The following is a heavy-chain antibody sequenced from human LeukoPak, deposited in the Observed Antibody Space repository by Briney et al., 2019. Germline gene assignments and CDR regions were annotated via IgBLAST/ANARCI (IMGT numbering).Heavy chain of an antibody. V-gene: IGHV3-21*01. D-gene: IGHD3-3*01. CDR1: GFIFSSYR. CDR2: IRSRSSYI. Sequence: PGGSLRLSCAASGFIFSSYRMNWVRPPPGKGLEWVSSIRSRSSYIYYVDSVSGGFTLSRHNPRNSLNLSINRQREKHTPVCYCAKNVDFRSGYDYYYYYDMGVWGQRTTVTVSS. CDR3: AKNVDFRSGYDYYYYYDMGV. J-gene: IGHJ6*02.